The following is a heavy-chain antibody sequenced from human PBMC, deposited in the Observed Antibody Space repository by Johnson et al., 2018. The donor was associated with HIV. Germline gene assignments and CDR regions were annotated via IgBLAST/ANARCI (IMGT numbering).Heavy chain of an antibody. CDR3: ANSPLSPSGSYPHAPDASVWDI. CDR2: IKQDGSEK. Sequence: VQLVESGGGLVQPGGSLRLSCAASGFTFSRYWMSWVRQAPGKGLEWVANIKQDGSEKYYVDSVKGRFTISRDNSKNTLYLQMNSLRAEDTAVYYCANSPLSPSGSYPHAPDASVWDIWGQGTMVTVSS. CDR1: GFTFSRYW. D-gene: IGHD1-26*01. V-gene: IGHV3-7*01. J-gene: IGHJ3*02.